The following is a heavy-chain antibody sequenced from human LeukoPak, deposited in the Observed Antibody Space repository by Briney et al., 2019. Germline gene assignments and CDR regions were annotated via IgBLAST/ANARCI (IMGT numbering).Heavy chain of an antibody. CDR3: ARSGYFDRDLDY. J-gene: IGHJ4*02. CDR1: GGSISSSSYY. D-gene: IGHD3-9*01. Sequence: SETLSLTCTVSGGSISSSSYYWGWIRQPPGKGLEWIGSIYYSGSTYYNPSLKSRVTISVDTSKNQFSLKLSSVTAADTAVYYCARSGYFDRDLDYWGQGTLVTVSS. CDR2: IYYSGST. V-gene: IGHV4-39*01.